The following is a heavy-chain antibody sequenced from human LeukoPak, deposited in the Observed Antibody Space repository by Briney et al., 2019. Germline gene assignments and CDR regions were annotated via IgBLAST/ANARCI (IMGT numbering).Heavy chain of an antibody. J-gene: IGHJ4*02. Sequence: PGGSLRLSCAASGFTFNTYWMHWVRQAPGKGLVWVSRINPDGSATMYADSVKGRFTISRDNAKNTLDLQVNSPRAEDTAVYYCASGRYDSSRYLDFWGQGTLVTVSS. V-gene: IGHV3-74*03. CDR3: ASGRYDSSRYLDF. CDR1: GFTFNTYW. CDR2: INPDGSAT. D-gene: IGHD3-22*01.